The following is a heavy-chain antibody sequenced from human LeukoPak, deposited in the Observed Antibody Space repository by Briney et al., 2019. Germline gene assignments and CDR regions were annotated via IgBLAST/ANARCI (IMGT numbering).Heavy chain of an antibody. CDR2: IWYDGSNK. J-gene: IGHJ4*02. CDR3: AKGMAARPGYFDY. D-gene: IGHD6-6*01. V-gene: IGHV3-30*02. CDR1: GFTFSSYG. Sequence: GGSLRLSCAASGFTFSSYGMHWVRQAPGKGLEWVAVIWYDGSNKYYADSVKGRFTISRDNSKNTLYLQMNSLRAEDTAVYYCAKGMAARPGYFDYWGQGTLVTVSS.